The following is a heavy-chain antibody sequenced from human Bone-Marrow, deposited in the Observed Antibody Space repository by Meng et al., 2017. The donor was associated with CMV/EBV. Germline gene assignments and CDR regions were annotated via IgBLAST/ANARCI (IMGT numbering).Heavy chain of an antibody. J-gene: IGHJ6*02. CDR1: GGSISSSSYY. CDR2: IYYSGST. Sequence: GSLRLSCTVSGGSISSSSYYWGWIRQPPGKGLEWIGSIYYSGSTYYNPSLKSRVTISVDTSKNKFSLKLSSVTAADTAVYYCARETFVTGTTQPYGMDVWGQGTTVTVSS. CDR3: ARETFVTGTTQPYGMDV. D-gene: IGHD1-7*01. V-gene: IGHV4-39*07.